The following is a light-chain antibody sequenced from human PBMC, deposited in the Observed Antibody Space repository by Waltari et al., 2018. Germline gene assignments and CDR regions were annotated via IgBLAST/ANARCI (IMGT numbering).Light chain of an antibody. J-gene: IGKJ1*01. Sequence: SCRASQSVSSSLAWYQHKPGQAPRLLIYDASSSVTGIPARFSGSGSGTDFTLTISSLEPEDFAVYYCQQRSKWPWAFGQGTKVEIK. CDR1: QSVSSS. V-gene: IGKV3-11*01. CDR3: QQRSKWPWA. CDR2: DAS.